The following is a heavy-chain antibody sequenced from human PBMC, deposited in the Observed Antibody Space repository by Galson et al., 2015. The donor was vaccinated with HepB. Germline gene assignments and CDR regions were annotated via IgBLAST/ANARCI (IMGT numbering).Heavy chain of an antibody. CDR2: ISANGRST. CDR1: GFTLRNYA. V-gene: IGHV3-23*01. D-gene: IGHD3-9*01. CDR3: VRVFSSPAYYPDY. J-gene: IGHJ4*02. Sequence: SLRLSCAASGFTLRNYAMGWVRQAPGKGLQWVSAISANGRSTYHADSVKGRFTISRDDSENTLFLHINTLRDEDTAMYHCVRVFSSPAYYPDYWGQGTLVTVSS.